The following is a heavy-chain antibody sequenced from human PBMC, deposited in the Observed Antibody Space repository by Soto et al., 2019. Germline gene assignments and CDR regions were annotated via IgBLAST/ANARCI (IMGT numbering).Heavy chain of an antibody. J-gene: IGHJ4*02. CDR2: INAGNGNT. CDR1: GHTFTSCA. D-gene: IGHD3-3*01. Sequence: ASVKVSCKASGHTFTSCAMHWVRQAPGQRLEWMGWINAGNGNTKYSQKFQGRVTITRDTSASTAYMELSSLRSEDTAVYYCARGYDFWSGYSDFDYWGQGILVTVSS. CDR3: ARGYDFWSGYSDFDY. V-gene: IGHV1-3*01.